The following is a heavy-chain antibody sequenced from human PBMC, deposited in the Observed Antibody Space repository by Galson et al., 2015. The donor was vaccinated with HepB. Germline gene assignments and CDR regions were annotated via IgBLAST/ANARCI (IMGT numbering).Heavy chain of an antibody. V-gene: IGHV4-34*01. Sequence: ETLSLTCAVYGGSFSGYYWSWVRQPPGKGLGWIGEINYSGATNYNPSLESRVTISVDTSKNQFSLVLNSVTAADTAMYYCARDMLAKVLAYWSQGTSVTGSS. J-gene: IGHJ1*01. CDR1: GGSFSGYY. D-gene: IGHD2-8*01. CDR2: INYSGAT. CDR3: ARDMLAKVLAY.